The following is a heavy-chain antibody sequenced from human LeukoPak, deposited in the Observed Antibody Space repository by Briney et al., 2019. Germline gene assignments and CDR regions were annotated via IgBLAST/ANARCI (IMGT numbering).Heavy chain of an antibody. Sequence: SVKVSCKASGGTFSSYAISWVRQAPGQGLEWMGGIIPIFGTANYAQKSQGRVTITTDESTSTAYMELSSLGSEDTAVYYCALGGDNYYYYYMDVWGKGTTVTVSS. CDR1: GGTFSSYA. CDR2: IIPIFGTA. J-gene: IGHJ6*03. D-gene: IGHD5-24*01. V-gene: IGHV1-69*05. CDR3: ALGGDNYYYYYMDV.